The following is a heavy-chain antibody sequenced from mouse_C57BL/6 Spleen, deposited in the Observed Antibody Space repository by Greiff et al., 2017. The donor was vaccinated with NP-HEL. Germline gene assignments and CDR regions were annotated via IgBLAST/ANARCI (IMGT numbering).Heavy chain of an antibody. CDR2: ISSGSSTI. CDR3: AVGAMDY. D-gene: IGHD3-3*01. V-gene: IGHV5-17*01. CDR1: GFTFSDYG. J-gene: IGHJ4*01. Sequence: EVKLVESGGGLVKPGGSLKLSCAASGFTFSDYGMHWVRQAPEKGLEWVAYISSGSSTIYYADKVKGRFTISRDNAKNTLFLQMTSLRSEDTAMYYCAVGAMDYWGQGTSVTVSS.